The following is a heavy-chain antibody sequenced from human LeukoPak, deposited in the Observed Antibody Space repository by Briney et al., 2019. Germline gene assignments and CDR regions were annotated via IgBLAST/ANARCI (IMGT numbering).Heavy chain of an antibody. V-gene: IGHV3-30*03. CDR3: TTDYANAEMATITYSDGMDV. CDR1: GFTFAGYG. Sequence: GGSLRLSCTASGFTFAGYGMHWVRQAPGKGLEWVALIIYDGSNKYHVDSVKGRFTVSRDNSKNTLYLQMNSLKTEDTAVYYCTTDYANAEMATITYSDGMDVWGQGTTVTVSS. J-gene: IGHJ6*02. CDR2: IIYDGSNK. D-gene: IGHD5-24*01.